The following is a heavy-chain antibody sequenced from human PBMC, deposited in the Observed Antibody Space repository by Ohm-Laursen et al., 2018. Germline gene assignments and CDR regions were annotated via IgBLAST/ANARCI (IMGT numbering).Heavy chain of an antibody. D-gene: IGHD6-13*01. J-gene: IGHJ4*02. CDR3: ATSNNWYYFDY. V-gene: IGHV4-4*08. CDR2: VYERGGT. CDR1: GDSMSYYY. Sequence: TLSLTCSVSGDSMSYYYWSWIRLSPGKGLEWIGYVYERGGTQYNPFLESRATISVDTSKTQVSLKFSSVTAADTSVYYCATSNNWYYFDYWGQGTLVTASS.